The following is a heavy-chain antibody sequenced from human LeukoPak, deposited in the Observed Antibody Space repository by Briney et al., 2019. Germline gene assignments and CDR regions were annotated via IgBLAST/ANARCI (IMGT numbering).Heavy chain of an antibody. CDR2: ISSSSSSI. Sequence: PGGSLRLSCAASGFTFSSYSMNWVRQAPGKGLECVSSISSSSSSIYYADSVKGRFTISRNDAKNSLYLQMNSLRAEDTAVYYCARTATDTGEFDYWGQGTLVTVSS. CDR3: ARTATDTGEFDY. D-gene: IGHD6-13*01. J-gene: IGHJ4*02. V-gene: IGHV3-21*01. CDR1: GFTFSSYS.